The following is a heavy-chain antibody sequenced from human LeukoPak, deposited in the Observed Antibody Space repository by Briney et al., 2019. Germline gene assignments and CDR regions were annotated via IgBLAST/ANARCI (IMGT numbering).Heavy chain of an antibody. CDR3: ARDRGLWLGEARDAFDI. J-gene: IGHJ3*02. CDR1: GDSINNNVYY. V-gene: IGHV4-39*07. CDR2: ISYSGTT. Sequence: PPETLSLTCTVSGDSINNNVYYWGWIRQPPGKGLEWIAIISYSGTTYYNPSLKTRATISIDTSKNKFSLKVNSVAAADTAMYYCARDRGLWLGEARDAFDIWGQGTMVTVFS. D-gene: IGHD3-10*01.